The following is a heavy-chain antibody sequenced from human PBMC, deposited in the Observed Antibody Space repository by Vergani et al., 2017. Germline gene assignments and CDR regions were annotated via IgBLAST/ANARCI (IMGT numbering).Heavy chain of an antibody. D-gene: IGHD2-2*01. J-gene: IGHJ4*02. V-gene: IGHV3-9*01. CDR2: ISWNSGSI. CDR3: AKSPAVPDYFDY. Sequence: EVQLVESGGGLVQPGRSLRLSCAASGFTFADYAMHWVRQAPGKGLEWVSGISWNSGSIGYADSVKGRFTISRDNAKNSLYLQMNSLRAEDTALYYCAKSPAVPDYFDYWGQGTLVTVSS. CDR1: GFTFADYA.